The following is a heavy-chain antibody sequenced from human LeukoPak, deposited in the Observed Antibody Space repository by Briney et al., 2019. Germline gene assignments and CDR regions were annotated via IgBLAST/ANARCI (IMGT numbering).Heavy chain of an antibody. CDR1: GFTFNSYS. CDR3: ARGPDYGIRSDYLDY. CDR2: IKKDGTVK. J-gene: IGHJ4*02. D-gene: IGHD4-17*01. V-gene: IGHV3-7*01. Sequence: GGSLRLSCTASGFTFNSYSMNWVRQAPGKGLEWVADIKKDGTVKNHVESVRGRFTISRDNAKNSLYLQMRSLRVDDTAVYFCARGPDYGIRSDYLDYWGQGTLVTVSS.